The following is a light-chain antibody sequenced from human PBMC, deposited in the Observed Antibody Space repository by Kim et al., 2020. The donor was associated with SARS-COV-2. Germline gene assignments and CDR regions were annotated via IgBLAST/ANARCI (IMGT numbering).Light chain of an antibody. CDR3: QSADSSGTYVV. CDR2: KDI. J-gene: IGLJ2*01. V-gene: IGLV3-25*03. Sequence: SPGHTARITFSGHPWPKQYAYWDRQKPGQAPVVGIYKDIERPSEIPERFSASSSGTTVTLTITGVQAEDEADYYCQSADSSGTYVVFGGGTQLTVL. CDR1: PWPKQY.